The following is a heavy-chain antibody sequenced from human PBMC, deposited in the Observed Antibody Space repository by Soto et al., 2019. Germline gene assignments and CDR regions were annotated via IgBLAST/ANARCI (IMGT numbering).Heavy chain of an antibody. V-gene: IGHV1-18*01. J-gene: IGHJ4*02. Sequence: GASVKVSCKASGGTFSSYTISWVRQAPGQGLEWMGRISPITGNTNYAQKFQGRVTMTTDKSTRTAYMELRSLRTDDTAVYYCARDRGIAVAGKDLNFDYWGQGTLVTVSS. D-gene: IGHD6-19*01. CDR2: ISPITGNT. CDR3: ARDRGIAVAGKDLNFDY. CDR1: GGTFSSYT.